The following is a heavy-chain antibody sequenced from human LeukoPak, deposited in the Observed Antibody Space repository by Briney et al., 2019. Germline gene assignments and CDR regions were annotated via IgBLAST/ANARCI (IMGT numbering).Heavy chain of an antibody. V-gene: IGHV4-59*01. J-gene: IGHJ6*02. CDR2: IYYSGTI. CDR3: ARVLQEYYYYGMDV. D-gene: IGHD4-11*01. Sequence: SETLSLTCTVSGDSISSYHWSWIRQPPGKGLECIGYIYYSGTINYNPSLKSRVTISVDTSKNQFSLKLSSVTAADTAVYYCARVLQEYYYYGMDVWGQGTTVTVSS. CDR1: GDSISSYH.